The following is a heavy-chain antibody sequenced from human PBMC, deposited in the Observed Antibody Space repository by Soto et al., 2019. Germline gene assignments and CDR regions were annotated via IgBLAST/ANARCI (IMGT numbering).Heavy chain of an antibody. CDR2: IYNRGIT. V-gene: IGHV4-59*08. Sequence: QVQLQESGPGLVKPSETLSLTCTVSGGSTNDYYWSWIRQPPGKGLECIGYIYNRGITNYNPSLKSQVTISVDTSKNQLSLKLSSVTATDTAVYYCARHTPYCTSDNCYLYSFDSWGQGTLAIVSS. CDR3: ARHTPYCTSDNCYLYSFDS. D-gene: IGHD2-2*01. J-gene: IGHJ4*02. CDR1: GGSTNDYY.